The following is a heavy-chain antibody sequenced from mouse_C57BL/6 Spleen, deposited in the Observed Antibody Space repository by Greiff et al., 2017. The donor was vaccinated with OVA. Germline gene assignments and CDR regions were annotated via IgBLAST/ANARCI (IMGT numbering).Heavy chain of an antibody. CDR1: GFSLTSSG. V-gene: IGHV2-6*01. J-gene: IGHJ4*01. CDR2: IWGVGST. CDR3: ASRGYAMDY. Sequence: VMLVESGPGLVAPSQSLSITCTVSGFSLTSSGVDWVRQSPGKGLEWLGVIWGVGSTNYNSALTSRLSISKDNSKSQVFLKMNSLQTDDTAMYYCASRGYAMDYWGQGTSVTVSS.